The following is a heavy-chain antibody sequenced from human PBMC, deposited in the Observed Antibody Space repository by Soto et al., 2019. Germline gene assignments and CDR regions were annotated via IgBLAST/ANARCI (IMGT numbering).Heavy chain of an antibody. V-gene: IGHV3-7*03. D-gene: IGHD3-16*01. CDR2: IKEDGSGK. CDR3: VRVGRLGGY. J-gene: IGHJ4*02. CDR1: GFTFSNYW. Sequence: GGSLRLSCTASGFTFSNYWMSWVRQAPGKGLGWVANIKEDGSGKYYVDSVKGRFSISRDNARNSLYLQMNSLRVEGTAVYYCVRVGRLGGYWGQGALVTVS.